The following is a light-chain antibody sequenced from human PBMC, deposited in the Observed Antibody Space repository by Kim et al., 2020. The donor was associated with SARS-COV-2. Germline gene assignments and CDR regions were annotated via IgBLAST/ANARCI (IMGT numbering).Light chain of an antibody. V-gene: IGLV2-11*01. CDR1: ASAGGAHRY. CDR3: SSPASGYTGYV. CDR2: GVS. Sequence: SFTMSWSASASAGGAHRYAAWYQRTPSKAARLLIYGVSQRPSGLPARLSGSESGNTASLTISGLQAEDEADYYCSSPASGYTGYVFGIGTRVTVL. J-gene: IGLJ1*01.